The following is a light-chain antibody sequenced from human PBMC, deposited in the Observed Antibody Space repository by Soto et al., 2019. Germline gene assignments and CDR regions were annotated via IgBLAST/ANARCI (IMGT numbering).Light chain of an antibody. CDR1: QSVGSD. Sequence: VLSQSPATLSLPPGERATLHCRASQSVGSDLAWYQHKPGQAPRLLIYGASTRATGIPARFSGSGSGTDFTLTISRLESEDFAVYYCQQYVSSGTFGQGAKADIK. CDR2: GAS. V-gene: IGKV3-20*01. J-gene: IGKJ1*01. CDR3: QQYVSSGT.